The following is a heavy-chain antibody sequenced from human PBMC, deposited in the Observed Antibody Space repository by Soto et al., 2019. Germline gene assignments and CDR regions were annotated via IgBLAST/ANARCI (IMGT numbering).Heavy chain of an antibody. J-gene: IGHJ4*02. CDR3: ARGFYYYYDSSGYYSGFDY. CDR1: GGSISSGGYY. CDR2: IYYSGST. D-gene: IGHD3-22*01. V-gene: IGHV4-31*03. Sequence: SETLSLTCTVSGGSISSGGYYWSWIRQHPGKGLEWIGYIYYSGSTYYNPSLKSRVTISVDTSKNQFSLKLSSVTAADTAVYYCARGFYYYYDSSGYYSGFDYWGQGTLVTVSS.